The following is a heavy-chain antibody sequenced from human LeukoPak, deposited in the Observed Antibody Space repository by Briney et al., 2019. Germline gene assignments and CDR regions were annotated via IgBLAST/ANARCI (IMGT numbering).Heavy chain of an antibody. CDR1: GFTVSSNY. Sequence: GGSLRLSCAASGFTVSSNYMSWVRQAPGKGLEWVSVIYSGGSTYYADSVKGRFTISRDNSKNTLYLQMNSLRAEDTAVYYCARAGGSWSPNWFDPWGQGTLVTVSS. CDR3: ARAGGSWSPNWFDP. J-gene: IGHJ5*02. CDR2: IYSGGST. D-gene: IGHD6-13*01. V-gene: IGHV3-53*01.